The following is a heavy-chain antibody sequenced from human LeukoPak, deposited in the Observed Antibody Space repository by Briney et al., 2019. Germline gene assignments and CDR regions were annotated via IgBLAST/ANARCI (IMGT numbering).Heavy chain of an antibody. J-gene: IGHJ4*02. CDR1: GYTFTSYG. CDR3: ARAPLQYPLDY. Sequence: GDAVKVSCKASGYTFTSYGFSWVRQAPGQGLEWMGWISAYNGNTNYAQKLQGRVTMTTDTSTSTAYMELRSLRSDDTAVYYCARAPLQYPLDYWGQGTLVTVSS. D-gene: IGHD4-11*01. CDR2: ISAYNGNT. V-gene: IGHV1-18*01.